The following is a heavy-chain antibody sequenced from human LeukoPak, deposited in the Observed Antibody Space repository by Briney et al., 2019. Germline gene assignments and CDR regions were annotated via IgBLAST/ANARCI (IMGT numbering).Heavy chain of an antibody. J-gene: IGHJ3*02. CDR3: ARDLPYCSSTSCYLAVASSGAFDI. CDR1: GGSISSYY. D-gene: IGHD2-2*01. Sequence: SETLSLTCTVSGGSISSYYWSWIRQPPGKGLEWIGYIYYSGSTNYNPSLKSRVTISVDTSKNQFSLKLSSVTAADTAVYYCARDLPYCSSTSCYLAVASSGAFDIWGQGTMVTVSS. V-gene: IGHV4-59*12. CDR2: IYYSGST.